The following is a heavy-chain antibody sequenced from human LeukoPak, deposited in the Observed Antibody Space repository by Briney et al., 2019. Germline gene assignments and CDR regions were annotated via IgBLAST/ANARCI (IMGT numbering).Heavy chain of an antibody. Sequence: GRSLRLSCAVSGFTFSSYGMHWVRQAPGKGLEWVTVISFDGSNKYYADSVKGRFTISRDNSKNTLYLQMNSLRAEDTAVYYCAKEYSGSNYDCWGQGTLVTVSS. V-gene: IGHV3-30*18. D-gene: IGHD1-26*01. CDR1: GFTFSSYG. J-gene: IGHJ4*02. CDR2: ISFDGSNK. CDR3: AKEYSGSNYDC.